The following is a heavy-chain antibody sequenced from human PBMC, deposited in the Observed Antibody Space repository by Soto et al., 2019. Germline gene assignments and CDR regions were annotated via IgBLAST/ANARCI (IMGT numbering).Heavy chain of an antibody. D-gene: IGHD4-4*01. CDR1: GYTFTDYD. Sequence: QGQLVQSGAEVKKPGASVKVSCKASGYTFTDYDISWVRQAPGQGLEWMGWISVDNGNTKYVESLQGRVTMTTDTASSTPYLEARSLRSDDTAVYYCARTSVSNYNWFDPWGQGTLVAVSS. J-gene: IGHJ5*02. CDR3: ARTSVSNYNWFDP. CDR2: ISVDNGNT. V-gene: IGHV1-18*01.